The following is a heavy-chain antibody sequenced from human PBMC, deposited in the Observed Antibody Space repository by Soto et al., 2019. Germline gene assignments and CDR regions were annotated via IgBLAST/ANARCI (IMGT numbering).Heavy chain of an antibody. CDR2: ISDSGGGT. Sequence: EVQLLESGGGLVQPGGSLRLSCAASGFTFSSFGMTWVRQAPGKGLEWVSLISDSGGGTDYADSVKGRFTISRDNSKNTLYLQMNSLRAEDTAVYYCAGDSSSGGYWYFDLWGRGTLVTVSS. CDR3: AGDSSSGGYWYFDL. D-gene: IGHD6-6*01. J-gene: IGHJ2*01. V-gene: IGHV3-23*01. CDR1: GFTFSSFG.